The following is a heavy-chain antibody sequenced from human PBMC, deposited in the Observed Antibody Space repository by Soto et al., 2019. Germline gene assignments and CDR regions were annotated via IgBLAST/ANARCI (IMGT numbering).Heavy chain of an antibody. J-gene: IGHJ4*02. CDR2: IWYDGSNK. V-gene: IGHV3-33*01. D-gene: IGHD1-26*01. CDR3: ARVGGSYLDY. CDR1: GFTFSSYG. Sequence: PGGSLRLSCAASGFTFSSYGMHWVRQAPGKWLEWVAVIWYDGSNKYYADSVKGRFTISRDNSKNALYLQMNSLRAEDTAVYYCARVGGSYLDYWGQGXLVTVYS.